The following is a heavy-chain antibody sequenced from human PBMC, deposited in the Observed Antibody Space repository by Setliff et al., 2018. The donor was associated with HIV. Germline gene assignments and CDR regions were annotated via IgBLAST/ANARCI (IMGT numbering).Heavy chain of an antibody. Sequence: ASVKVPCKASGYTFTSYGMSWVRQAPGQGLEWMGWISGYSGHTSYAQNFQGRVTMTTDTSTNTAYLELRGLRSDDTAIYYCAREHGTSWPYFDFWGQGTLVTVSS. CDR1: GYTFTSYG. V-gene: IGHV1-18*01. J-gene: IGHJ4*02. CDR2: ISGYSGHT. CDR3: AREHGTSWPYFDF.